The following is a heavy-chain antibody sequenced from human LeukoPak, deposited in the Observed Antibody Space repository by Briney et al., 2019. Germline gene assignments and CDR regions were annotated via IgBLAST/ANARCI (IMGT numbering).Heavy chain of an antibody. CDR1: GFTFSSYA. V-gene: IGHV3-23*01. CDR3: AKGSYYDSSGSFYFDY. J-gene: IGHJ4*02. D-gene: IGHD3-22*01. Sequence: PGGSLRLSCVVSGFTFSSYAMSGVRQAPGKGLEWVSGISGSGDNTYYADSVKGRFTISRDNSKNTLYVQMNSLGTEDTAAYYRAKGSYYDSSGSFYFDYWGQGTLVTVSS. CDR2: ISGSGDNT.